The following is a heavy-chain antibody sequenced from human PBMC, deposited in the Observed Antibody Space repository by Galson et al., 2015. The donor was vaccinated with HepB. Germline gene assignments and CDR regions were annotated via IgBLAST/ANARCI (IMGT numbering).Heavy chain of an antibody. CDR3: ARHTWGVVDPDDGFDI. Sequence: SETLSLTCTVSGGSISSSSYYWGWIRQPPGKGLEWIGGIYYSGSTYYNPSLKSRVTISEDTSKNQFSLKLSSVTAADTAVYYCARHTWGVVDPDDGFDIWGQGTMVTVSS. V-gene: IGHV4-39*01. J-gene: IGHJ3*02. CDR2: IYYSGST. CDR1: GGSISSSSYY. D-gene: IGHD2-2*01.